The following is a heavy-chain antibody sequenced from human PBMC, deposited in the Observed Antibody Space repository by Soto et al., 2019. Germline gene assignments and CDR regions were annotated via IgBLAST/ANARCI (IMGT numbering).Heavy chain of an antibody. CDR3: TRDADIVVVVAATGWFDP. CDR2: IRSKAYGGTT. CDR1: GFTFGDYA. D-gene: IGHD2-15*01. Sequence: PGGSLRLSCTASGFTFGDYAMSWFRQAPGKGLEWVGFIRSKAYGGTTEYAASVKGRFTISRDDSKSIAYLQMNSLKTEDTAVYYCTRDADIVVVVAATGWFDPWGQGTLVTVSS. V-gene: IGHV3-49*03. J-gene: IGHJ5*02.